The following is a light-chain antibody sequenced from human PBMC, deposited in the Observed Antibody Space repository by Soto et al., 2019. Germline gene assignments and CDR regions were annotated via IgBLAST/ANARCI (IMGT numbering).Light chain of an antibody. CDR2: GAS. J-gene: IGKJ1*01. CDR3: QQYNNWPT. Sequence: EIVMTQSPATLSVSPGERATLSCRASQSVSSNLAWYQQKPGQAPRFLIYGASTRATGIPARLSGSGSGTEFTLTISRLQSEDFVVYYCQQYNNWPTFGQGTKVEIK. CDR1: QSVSSN. V-gene: IGKV3-15*01.